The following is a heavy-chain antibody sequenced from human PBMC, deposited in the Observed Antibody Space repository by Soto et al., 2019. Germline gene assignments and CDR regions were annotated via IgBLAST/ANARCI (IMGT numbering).Heavy chain of an antibody. V-gene: IGHV3-30-3*01. CDR1: GFTFSSYA. Sequence: QVQLVESGGGVVQPGRSLRLSCAASGFTFSSYAMHWVRQAPGKGLEWVAVISYDGSNKYYADSVKGRFTISRDNSKNTLYLQMNSLRAEDTAVYYCATGIAVAGTFDYWGQGTLVTVSS. CDR2: ISYDGSNK. D-gene: IGHD6-19*01. J-gene: IGHJ4*02. CDR3: ATGIAVAGTFDY.